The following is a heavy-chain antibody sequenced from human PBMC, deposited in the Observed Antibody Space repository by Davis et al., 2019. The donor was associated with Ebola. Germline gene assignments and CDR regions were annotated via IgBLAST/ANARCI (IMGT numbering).Heavy chain of an antibody. J-gene: IGHJ6*02. V-gene: IGHV4-59*08. D-gene: IGHD3-3*01. CDR3: ARHALRFLEWLPQPDV. Sequence: GSLRLSCTVSGGSISSYYWSWIRQPPGKGLEWIGYIYYSGSTNYNPSLKSRVTISVDTSKNQFSLKLSSVTAADTAVYYCARHALRFLEWLPQPDVWGQGTTVTVSS. CDR2: IYYSGST. CDR1: GGSISSYY.